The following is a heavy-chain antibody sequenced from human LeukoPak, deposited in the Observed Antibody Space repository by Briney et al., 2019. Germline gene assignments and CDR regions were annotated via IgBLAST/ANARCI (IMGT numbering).Heavy chain of an antibody. Sequence: PGGSLRLSCTASGFTFSSHWMTWVRQSPGKGLEWVANIKEDGSVRYYVDSVKGRFTISRDNAKNSLYLQMNSLRAEDTAVYYCAREPIPQSYDFWSGYSTPSYYYGMDVWGQGTTVTVSS. CDR2: IKEDGSVR. J-gene: IGHJ6*02. CDR1: GFTFSSHW. V-gene: IGHV3-7*01. CDR3: AREPIPQSYDFWSGYSTPSYYYGMDV. D-gene: IGHD3-3*01.